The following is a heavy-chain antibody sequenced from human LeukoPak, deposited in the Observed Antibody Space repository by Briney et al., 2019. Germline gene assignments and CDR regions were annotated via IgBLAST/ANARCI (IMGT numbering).Heavy chain of an antibody. CDR2: IIPIFGTA. V-gene: IGHV1-69*05. Sequence: GSSVKVSCKASGGTFSSYAISWVRQAPGQGLEWMGGIIPIFGTANYAQKFQGRVTITTDESTSTAYMELSSLRSEDTAVYYCARCRSPRRVGAIDYWGQGTLVTVSS. J-gene: IGHJ4*02. D-gene: IGHD1-26*01. CDR3: ARCRSPRRVGAIDY. CDR1: GGTFSSYA.